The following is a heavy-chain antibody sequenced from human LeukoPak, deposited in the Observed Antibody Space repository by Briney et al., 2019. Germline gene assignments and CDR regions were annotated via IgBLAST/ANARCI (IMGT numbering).Heavy chain of an antibody. CDR3: ARDVTMVRGVINGGMDF. D-gene: IGHD3-10*01. CDR2: INPSGGST. Sequence: ASVKVSCKASGYTFTICNMHCVRPAPGQGLEWMGIINPSGGSTSYAQKFQGRVTMTRDTSTSTVYMELSSLRSEDTAVYYCARDVTMVRGVINGGMDFWGQGTRSPSP. V-gene: IGHV1-46*01. J-gene: IGHJ6*02. CDR1: GYTFTICN.